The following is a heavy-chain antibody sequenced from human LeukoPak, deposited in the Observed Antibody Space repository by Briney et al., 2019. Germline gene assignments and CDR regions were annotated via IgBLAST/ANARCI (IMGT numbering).Heavy chain of an antibody. CDR2: TWYDGSNK. V-gene: IGHV3-33*01. J-gene: IGHJ4*02. Sequence: GGSLRLSCAASGFTFSSYGMHWVRQAPGKGLEWVAITWYDGSNKYYADSVKGRFTISRDNSKNTLDLQMNSLRAEDTAVYFCARDYGSGIDYWGQGTLVTVSP. CDR1: GFTFSSYG. D-gene: IGHD3-10*01. CDR3: ARDYGSGIDY.